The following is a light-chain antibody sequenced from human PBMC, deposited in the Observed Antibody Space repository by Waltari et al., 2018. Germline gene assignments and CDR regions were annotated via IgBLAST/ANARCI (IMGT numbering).Light chain of an antibody. CDR3: QQYNYVLS. J-gene: IGKJ4*01. V-gene: IGKV1-33*01. CDR1: QGISNY. Sequence: DIQMTQSPSSLSASVGDRVTITCQASQGISNYLNWFQQKPGKAPKVLIYDASNLKTGVPSRFSGSGSGTDFTLTIGSLQPEDIGTYYCQQYNYVLSFGGGTKVEIK. CDR2: DAS.